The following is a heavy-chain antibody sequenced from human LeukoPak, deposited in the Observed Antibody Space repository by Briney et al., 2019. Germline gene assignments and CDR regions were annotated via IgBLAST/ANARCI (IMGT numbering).Heavy chain of an antibody. CDR2: IKSKANDGTI. J-gene: IGHJ4*02. Sequence: GGSLRLSCAASGFAFNTAWMSWVRQAPGQGPEWVGRIKSKANDGTIDYPAPVKGRFSISRDDSRNTLYLQMNSLKTEDTAVYYCVVDIPGESRLFDYWGQGTLVTVSS. CDR1: GFAFNTAW. V-gene: IGHV3-15*01. CDR3: VVDIPGESRLFDY. D-gene: IGHD2-2*01.